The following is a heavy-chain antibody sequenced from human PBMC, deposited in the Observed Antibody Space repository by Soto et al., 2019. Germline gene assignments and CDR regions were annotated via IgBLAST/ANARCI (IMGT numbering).Heavy chain of an antibody. J-gene: IGHJ4*02. V-gene: IGHV3-23*01. Sequence: GGSLRLSCAASGFTVSSNYMSWVRQAPGKGLEWVSGISGGGVGTYYADSVKGRFTISRDNSKNTLYLQMSSLRAEDTAVYYCAKSVRYDYVWGSYRYTNYFDYWGQGTLVTVSS. CDR1: GFTVSSNY. CDR2: ISGGGVGT. D-gene: IGHD3-16*02. CDR3: AKSVRYDYVWGSYRYTNYFDY.